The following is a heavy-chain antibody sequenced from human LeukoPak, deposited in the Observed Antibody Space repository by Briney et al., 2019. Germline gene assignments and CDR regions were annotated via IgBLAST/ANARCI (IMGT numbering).Heavy chain of an antibody. D-gene: IGHD4-17*01. J-gene: IGHJ4*02. CDR2: IIPILGIA. CDR1: GGTFSSYA. CDR3: ARGDTTVTMNY. V-gene: IGHV1-69*04. Sequence: ASVKVSCKASGGTFSSYAISWVRQAPGQGLEWMGRIIPILGIANYAQKFQGRVTITADRSTSTAYMELSSLRSEDTAVYYCARGDTTVTMNYWGQGTLVTVSS.